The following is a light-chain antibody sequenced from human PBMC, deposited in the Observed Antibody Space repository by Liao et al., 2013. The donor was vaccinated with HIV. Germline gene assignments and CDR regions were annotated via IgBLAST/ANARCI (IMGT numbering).Light chain of an antibody. CDR3: QAWDSSTGGV. CDR2: QDS. J-gene: IGLJ2*01. V-gene: IGLV3-1*01. Sequence: SYELTQPPSVSVSPGQTARITCSGDALPKQYAYWYQQKPGQSPVLVIYQDSKRPSGIPERFSGSNSGNTATLTISGTQAMDEADYYCQAWDSSTGGVFGGGTKLTVL. CDR1: ALPKQY.